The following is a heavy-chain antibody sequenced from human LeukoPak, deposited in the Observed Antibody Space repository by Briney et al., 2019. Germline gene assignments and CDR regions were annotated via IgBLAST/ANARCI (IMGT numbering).Heavy chain of an antibody. CDR2: LYYSGST. J-gene: IGHJ4*02. D-gene: IGHD1-1*01. CDR1: GDSNSSYY. V-gene: IGHV4-59*08. Sequence: PSETLSLTCTVSGDSNSSYYWSWIRQPPGKGLEWIGYLYYSGSTKYNPSLKSRVTISVDTSKKQFSLKLSSVTAADTAVYYCARHMPNTGAAGTFDYWGQGTLVTVSS. CDR3: ARHMPNTGAAGTFDY.